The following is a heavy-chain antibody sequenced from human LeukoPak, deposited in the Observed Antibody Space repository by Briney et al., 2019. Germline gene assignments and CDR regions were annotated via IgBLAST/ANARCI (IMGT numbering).Heavy chain of an antibody. CDR1: GGSISSGGYY. Sequence: PSQTLSLTCTVSGGSISSGGYYWSWIRQHPGKGLEWIGYIYYSGSTYYNPSLKSRVTISVDTSKNQFSLKLSSVTAADTAVYYCARVDFTIFDVDVWGKGTTVTVSS. V-gene: IGHV4-31*03. J-gene: IGHJ6*04. CDR2: IYYSGST. CDR3: ARVDFTIFDVDV. D-gene: IGHD3-3*01.